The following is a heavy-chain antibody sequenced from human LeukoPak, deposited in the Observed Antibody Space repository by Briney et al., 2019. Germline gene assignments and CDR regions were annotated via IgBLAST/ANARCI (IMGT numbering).Heavy chain of an antibody. Sequence: GGSLRLSCAPSGFTFSSYGMTWVRQAPGKGLEWVSGISGSGGTAYYADSVKGRFTISRDNSLNTLYLQMNRLRAEDTAVYYCAKTVGASAIFPSDCWGQGTLVTVSS. D-gene: IGHD1-26*01. CDR1: GFTFSSYG. CDR3: AKTVGASAIFPSDC. V-gene: IGHV3-23*01. J-gene: IGHJ4*02. CDR2: ISGSGGTA.